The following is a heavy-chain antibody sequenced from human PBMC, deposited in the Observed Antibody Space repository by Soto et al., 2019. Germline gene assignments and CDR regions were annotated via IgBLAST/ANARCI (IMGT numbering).Heavy chain of an antibody. CDR1: GYTFISYG. CDR3: ARAGYYSGSGSFSPPRYYGMDV. Sequence: QIQLVQSGAEVKKPGASVKVSCKASGYTFISYGISWVRQAPGQGLEWMGWISPYNDNTKYAQTLQGRVTLTTDTSTRTAYRELRTLRSDDTAVYYCARAGYYSGSGSFSPPRYYGMDVWGQGTTVTVSS. J-gene: IGHJ6*02. V-gene: IGHV1-18*01. CDR2: ISPYNDNT. D-gene: IGHD3-10*01.